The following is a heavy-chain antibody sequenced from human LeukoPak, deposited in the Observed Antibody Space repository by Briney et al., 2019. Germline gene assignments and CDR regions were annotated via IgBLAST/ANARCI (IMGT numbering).Heavy chain of an antibody. Sequence: ASVKVSCKVSGYTLTELSMHWVRQAPGKGLEWMGGFDPEDGETIYAQKFQGRVTMTRDTSTSTVYMELSSLRSEDTAVYYCAREGGGSNYFDYWGQGTLVTVSS. CDR2: FDPEDGET. CDR1: GYTLTELS. CDR3: AREGGGSNYFDY. D-gene: IGHD2-15*01. V-gene: IGHV1-24*01. J-gene: IGHJ4*02.